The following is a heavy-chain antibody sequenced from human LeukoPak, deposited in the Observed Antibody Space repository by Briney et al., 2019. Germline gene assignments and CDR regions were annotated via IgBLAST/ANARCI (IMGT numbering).Heavy chain of an antibody. Sequence: GGSLRLSCAASGFTFSSYGMHWVRQAPGKGLEWVAVIWYDGSNKYYADSVKGRFTISRDNSKNTLYLQMNSLGAEDTAVYYCAREQVTREWFYYYYGMDVWGQGTTVTVSS. D-gene: IGHD4-23*01. J-gene: IGHJ6*02. CDR2: IWYDGSNK. CDR1: GFTFSSYG. V-gene: IGHV3-33*01. CDR3: AREQVTREWFYYYYGMDV.